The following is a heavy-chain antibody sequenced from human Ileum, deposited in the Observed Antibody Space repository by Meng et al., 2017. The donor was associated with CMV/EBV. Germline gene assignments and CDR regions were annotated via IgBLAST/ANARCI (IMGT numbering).Heavy chain of an antibody. CDR3: ARDLVGFLEGFDP. Sequence: RLQLQESGPGLGEPLETLSLTCSVSGGSITTNKYYWGWIRQPPGKGLEWIGSIFYSGSTYYKPSLKSRVTISRDTSKNQFSLKLTSVTAADTAVYFCARDLVGFLEGFDPWGQGTLVTVSS. D-gene: IGHD3-3*01. V-gene: IGHV4-39*06. J-gene: IGHJ5*02. CDR2: IFYSGST. CDR1: GGSITTNKYY.